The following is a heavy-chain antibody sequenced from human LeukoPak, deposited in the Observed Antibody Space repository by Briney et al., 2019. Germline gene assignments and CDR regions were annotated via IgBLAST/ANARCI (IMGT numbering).Heavy chain of an antibody. V-gene: IGHV4-59*08. D-gene: IGHD3-22*01. CDR3: ARAYDTSGYYPEFDY. CDR1: GGSISNYY. Sequence: PSETLSLTCTVSGGSISNYYWNWLRQPPGKGLEWIGYIYYSGTTNYNPSLKSRVTISVDTSKIQFSLKLNSVTAADTAVYYCARAYDTSGYYPEFDYWGQGTLVTVSS. J-gene: IGHJ4*02. CDR2: IYYSGTT.